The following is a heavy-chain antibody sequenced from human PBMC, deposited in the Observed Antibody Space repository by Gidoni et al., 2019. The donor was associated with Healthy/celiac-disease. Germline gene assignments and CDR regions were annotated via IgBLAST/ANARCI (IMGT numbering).Heavy chain of an antibody. CDR3: ARDLSSSSSWPDAFDI. J-gene: IGHJ3*02. D-gene: IGHD6-13*01. V-gene: IGHV3-11*06. Sequence: QVQLVESGGGLVKPGGSLSLHCAAAGVTFSGYYMTWIRQAPGEGLEWVSYISSSSSYTNCADSVKGRFTISRDNAKNSLYLQMNSLRAEDTAVYYCARDLSSSSSWPDAFDIWGQGTMVTVSS. CDR2: ISSSSSYT. CDR1: GVTFSGYY.